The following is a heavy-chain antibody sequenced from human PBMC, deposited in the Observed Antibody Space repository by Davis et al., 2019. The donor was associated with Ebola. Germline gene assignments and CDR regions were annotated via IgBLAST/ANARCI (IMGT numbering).Heavy chain of an antibody. Sequence: SETLSLTCTVSGGSITSNDYYWGWIRQSPGRGLEWIGTFYYSGTTFYNPSLKSRVTISVDKSKNQFSLKLSSVTAADTAVYYCARAMVTMVSFAFDIWGQGTVVTVSS. CDR2: FYYSGTT. V-gene: IGHV4-39*07. CDR1: GGSITSNDYY. CDR3: ARAMVTMVSFAFDI. D-gene: IGHD3-10*01. J-gene: IGHJ3*02.